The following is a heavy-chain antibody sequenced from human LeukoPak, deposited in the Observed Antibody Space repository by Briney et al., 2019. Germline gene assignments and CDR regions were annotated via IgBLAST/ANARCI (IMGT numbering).Heavy chain of an antibody. CDR1: GFTFSSYW. CDR3: AREPVFGVVTD. Sequence: GGSLRLSCAASGFTFSSYWMHWVRQAPGKGLVWVSRINSDGSSTSYADSVKGRFTISRDNAKTTLYLQMNSLRAEDTAVYYCAREPVFGVVTDWGQGTLVTVSS. D-gene: IGHD3-3*01. J-gene: IGHJ4*02. V-gene: IGHV3-74*01. CDR2: INSDGSST.